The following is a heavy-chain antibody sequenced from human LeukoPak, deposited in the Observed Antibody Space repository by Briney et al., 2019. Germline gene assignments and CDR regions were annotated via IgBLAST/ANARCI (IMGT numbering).Heavy chain of an antibody. V-gene: IGHV3-30*02. Sequence: GGSLRLSCAASGFTFSNYGMHWVRQAPGKGLEWVAFIRYDGSNKYYADSVKGRFTISRDNAKNSLYLRMNSLRAEDTAVYYCARGRYDSSGSYSLFDYWGQGTLVTVSS. CDR1: GFTFSNYG. CDR3: ARGRYDSSGSYSLFDY. D-gene: IGHD3-22*01. J-gene: IGHJ4*02. CDR2: IRYDGSNK.